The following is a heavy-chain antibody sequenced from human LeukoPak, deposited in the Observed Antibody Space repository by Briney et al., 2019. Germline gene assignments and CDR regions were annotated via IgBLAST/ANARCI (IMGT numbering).Heavy chain of an antibody. CDR1: GYTFTGYY. D-gene: IGHD6-13*01. CDR2: ISAYNGNT. CDR3: ARDRSSSSETDY. V-gene: IGHV1-18*04. J-gene: IGHJ4*02. Sequence: GASVKVSCKASGYTFTGYYMHWVRQAPGQGLEWMGWISAYNGNTNYAQKLQGRVTMTTDTSTSTAYMELRSLRSDDTAVYYCARDRSSSSETDYWGQGTLVTVSS.